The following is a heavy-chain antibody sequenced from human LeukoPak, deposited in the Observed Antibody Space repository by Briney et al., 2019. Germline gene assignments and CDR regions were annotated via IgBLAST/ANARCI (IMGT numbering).Heavy chain of an antibody. CDR3: AKDRVPYGEFDY. V-gene: IGHV3-30*18. J-gene: IGHJ4*02. CDR1: GFTFSSYG. CDR2: ISYDGSNK. Sequence: GGSLRLSCAASGFTFSSYGMHWGRQAPGKGLEWVAVISYDGSNKYYADSVKGRFTISRDNSKNTLYLQMNSLRAEDTAVYYCAKDRVPYGEFDYWGQGTLVTVSS. D-gene: IGHD4-17*01.